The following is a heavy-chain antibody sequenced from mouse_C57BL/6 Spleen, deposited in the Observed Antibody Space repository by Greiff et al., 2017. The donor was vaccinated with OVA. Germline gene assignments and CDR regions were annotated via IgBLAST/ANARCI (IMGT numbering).Heavy chain of an antibody. CDR1: GFNITNTY. V-gene: IGHV14-3*01. CDR3: ARGPTVGEEGFAY. Sequence: VQLQQSVAELVRPGASVKLSCTASGFNITNTYMHWVKQRPEQGLEWIGRIDPANGNTKYAPKFQGKATVTADTSSNTAYLQLSSLTSEDTSIYDGARGPTVGEEGFAYWGQGTLVTVSA. J-gene: IGHJ3*01. D-gene: IGHD1-1*01. CDR2: IDPANGNT.